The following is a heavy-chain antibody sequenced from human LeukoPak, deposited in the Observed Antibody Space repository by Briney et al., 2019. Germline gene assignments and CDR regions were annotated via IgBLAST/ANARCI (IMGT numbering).Heavy chain of an antibody. CDR2: ISDGGGSI. CDR3: AKDQNYDSSGYKGWFDP. D-gene: IGHD3-22*01. Sequence: PGGSLRLSCAASGFTFNSYAMSWVRQAPGKGLEWVSAISDGGGSIYYADSVKGRFTISRDNSKNIPYLQTNSLRAEDTAVYYCAKDQNYDSSGYKGWFDPWGQGTLVTVSS. V-gene: IGHV3-23*01. J-gene: IGHJ5*02. CDR1: GFTFNSYA.